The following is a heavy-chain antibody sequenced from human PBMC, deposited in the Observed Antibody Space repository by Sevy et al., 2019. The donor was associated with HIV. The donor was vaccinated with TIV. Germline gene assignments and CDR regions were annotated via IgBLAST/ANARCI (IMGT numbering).Heavy chain of an antibody. J-gene: IGHJ4*02. CDR2: ISWNSGSI. D-gene: IGHD3-10*01. Sequence: GGSLRLSCAASGFTFDDYAMRWVRQAPGKGLEWVSGISWNSGSIGYADSVKGRFTISRDNAKDSLYLQMNSLRAEDTALYYCAKDMSLGSGSFPYYFDYWGQRTLVTVSS. CDR3: AKDMSLGSGSFPYYFDY. V-gene: IGHV3-9*01. CDR1: GFTFDDYA.